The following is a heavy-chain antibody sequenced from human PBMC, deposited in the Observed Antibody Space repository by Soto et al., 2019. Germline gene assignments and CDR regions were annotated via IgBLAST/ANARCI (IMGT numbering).Heavy chain of an antibody. CDR3: ASKYSSLKGSWFDP. CDR1: GGSFSGYY. V-gene: IGHV4-34*01. D-gene: IGHD6-6*01. J-gene: IGHJ5*02. Sequence: SETLSLTCAVYGGSFSGYYWSWIRQPPGKGLEWIGEINHSGSTNYNPSLKSRVTISVDTSKNQFSLKLSSVTAADTAVYYCASKYSSLKGSWFDPWGQGTLVTVSS. CDR2: INHSGST.